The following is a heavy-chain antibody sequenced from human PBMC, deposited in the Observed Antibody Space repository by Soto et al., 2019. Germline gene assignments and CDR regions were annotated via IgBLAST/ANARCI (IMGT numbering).Heavy chain of an antibody. J-gene: IGHJ4*02. CDR1: GFTFSTYA. CDR2: ISDNGGST. V-gene: IGHV3-23*01. CDR3: AKDGETRIVVVITQLYFDY. D-gene: IGHD3-22*01. Sequence: VGSLRLSCAASGFTFSTYAMSWVRQAPGKGLEWVSSISDNGGSTYYADSVKGRFTISRDNSKNTLYLQMNSLRAEDTAVYYCAKDGETRIVVVITQLYFDYWGQGTLVTVSS.